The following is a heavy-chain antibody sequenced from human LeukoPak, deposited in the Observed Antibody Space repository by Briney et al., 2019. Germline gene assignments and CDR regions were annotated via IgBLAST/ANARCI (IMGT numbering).Heavy chain of an antibody. V-gene: IGHV3-21*01. Sequence: PGGSLRLSCAASGFTFSSYDMSWVRQAPGKGLEWVSSISSSSSYIYYADSVKGRFTISRDNAKNSLYLQMNSLRAEDTAVYYCARDRNYYGSGSYYPFTYYMDVWGKGTTVTISS. D-gene: IGHD3-10*01. CDR1: GFTFSSYD. CDR3: ARDRNYYGSGSYYPFTYYMDV. J-gene: IGHJ6*03. CDR2: ISSSSSYI.